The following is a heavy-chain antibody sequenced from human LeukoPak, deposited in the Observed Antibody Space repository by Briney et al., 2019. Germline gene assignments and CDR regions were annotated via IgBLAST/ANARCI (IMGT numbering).Heavy chain of an antibody. Sequence: NPSETLSLTCAVYGGSFSGYYWSWIRQPPGKGLEWIGEINHSGSTNYNPSLKSRVTISVDTSKNQFSLKLSSVTAADTAVYYCARNDIVVVPAAIHYYYYGMDVWGQGTTVTVSS. J-gene: IGHJ6*02. D-gene: IGHD2-2*01. CDR1: GGSFSGYY. CDR2: INHSGST. CDR3: ARNDIVVVPAAIHYYYYGMDV. V-gene: IGHV4-34*01.